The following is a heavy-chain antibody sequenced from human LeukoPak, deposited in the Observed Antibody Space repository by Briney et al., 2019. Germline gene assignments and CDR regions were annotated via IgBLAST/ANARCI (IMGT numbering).Heavy chain of an antibody. D-gene: IGHD3-10*01. V-gene: IGHV3-7*01. J-gene: IGHJ5*02. CDR3: TRERGSGSYHPFDP. CDR2: IKQDGGEK. CDR1: GFTFSSYW. Sequence: GGSLRLSCVASGFTFSSYWMSWVRQAPGKGLGWVANIKQDGGEKYYVDSVKGRFTISRDNAKNSLYLQMNSLRAEDTAVYYCTRERGSGSYHPFDPWGQGTLATVSS.